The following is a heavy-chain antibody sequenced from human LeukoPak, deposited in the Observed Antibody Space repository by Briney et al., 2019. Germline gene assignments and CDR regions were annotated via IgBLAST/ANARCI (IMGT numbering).Heavy chain of an antibody. CDR3: ARTAGYSSSWIFFDY. CDR2: IYYSGST. CDR1: GGSISSSSYY. J-gene: IGHJ4*01. V-gene: IGHV4-39*01. Sequence: SETLSLTCTVSGGSISSSSYYWGWVRQPPGKGLEWIGTIYYSGSTYYNPSLKSRVTISVDTSRNQFSLMLTSVTAADTAVYYCARTAGYSSSWIFFDYWGHGTLVTVSS. D-gene: IGHD6-13*01.